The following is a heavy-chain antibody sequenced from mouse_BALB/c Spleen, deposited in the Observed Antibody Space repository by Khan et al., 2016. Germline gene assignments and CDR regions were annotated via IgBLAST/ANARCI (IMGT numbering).Heavy chain of an antibody. CDR2: ISYSGST. CDR3: ARWLLPSYYFDY. CDR1: GYSITSDYA. Sequence: EVQLQESGPGLVKPSQSLSLTCTVTGYSITSDYAWNWIRQFPGNKLEWMGYISYSGSTSYNPSLKSRISITRDTSKNQFFLQLNSVTTEDTATYYGARWLLPSYYFDYWGQGTTLTVSS. D-gene: IGHD2-3*01. V-gene: IGHV3-2*02. J-gene: IGHJ2*01.